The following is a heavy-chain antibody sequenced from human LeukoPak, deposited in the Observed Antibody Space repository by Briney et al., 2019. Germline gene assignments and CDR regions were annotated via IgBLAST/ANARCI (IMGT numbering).Heavy chain of an antibody. D-gene: IGHD5-18*01. J-gene: IGHJ1*01. CDR3: ARCGDSANAGEH. CDR1: GGSCSDYY. Sequence: SETLSLTCAVYGGSCSDYYCSWIRQPPGKGLEWIGEIHPYGTFYYNSSLRSRLTISIDTSKTQFSLRLTSVTAADTAFYYCARCGDSANAGEHWGQGTLVTVSS. CDR2: IHPYGTF. V-gene: IGHV4-34*10.